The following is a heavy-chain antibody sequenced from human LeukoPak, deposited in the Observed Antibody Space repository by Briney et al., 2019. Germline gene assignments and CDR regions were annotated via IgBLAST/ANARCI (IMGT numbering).Heavy chain of an antibody. D-gene: IGHD2-2*01. V-gene: IGHV4-34*01. CDR1: GWSFNDYY. CDR3: ARGQVPAARGFNWFDP. CDR2: INARGDT. Sequence: SETLSLTCAVYGWSFNDYYWNWIRQPPGKGLEWIGEINARGDTNYNPSLESRVTISVDTSKNQSSLRLTSMIAADTALYYCARGQVPAARGFNWFDPWGQGPLVTVSS. J-gene: IGHJ5*02.